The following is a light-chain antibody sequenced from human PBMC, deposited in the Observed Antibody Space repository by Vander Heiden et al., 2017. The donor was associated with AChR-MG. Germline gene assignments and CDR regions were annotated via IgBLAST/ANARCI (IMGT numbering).Light chain of an antibody. V-gene: IGLV1-47*01. CDR1: SSNIGSNY. J-gene: IGLJ3*02. CDR2: RYD. CDR3: AAWDDSLSGWV. Sequence: QSVLTQPPSASGTPGQRVTISCSGSSSNIGSNYVYWYQQLPGTAPKLLIYRYDQRPSGVPDRFSGSKSGTSASLAISGLRSEDEADYYCAAWDDSLSGWVFGGGTKLTGL.